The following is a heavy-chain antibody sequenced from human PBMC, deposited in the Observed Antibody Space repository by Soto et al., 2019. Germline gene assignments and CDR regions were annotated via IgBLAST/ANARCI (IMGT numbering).Heavy chain of an antibody. CDR1: GFIFGDYA. D-gene: IGHD1-1*01. Sequence: QVRLVESGGDLVKPGGSLRLSCVGSGFIFGDYAMGWIRQAPGKGLEWISYISLSGYVTFVADSVKGRFTFSRDNRKNTLYVQMNSLTGGDTAVYYCVRWWNGFDYWGQGTLVTVSS. J-gene: IGHJ4*02. CDR2: ISLSGYVT. CDR3: VRWWNGFDY. V-gene: IGHV3-11*01.